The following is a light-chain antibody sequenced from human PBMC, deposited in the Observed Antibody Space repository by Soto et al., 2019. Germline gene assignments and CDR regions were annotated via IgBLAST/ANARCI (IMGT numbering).Light chain of an antibody. CDR1: QSIGNY. V-gene: IGKV1-39*01. CDR3: RQTYMTPIT. J-gene: IGKJ5*01. Sequence: DIQMIQSPSSLSASVGYRVTITCRASQSIGNYLSWYQQKPGKAPKLLINVASTLQSGVPSRFSGSGSGTDFTLTISSLQPEDFATYYCRQTYMTPITFGQGTRLEIK. CDR2: VAS.